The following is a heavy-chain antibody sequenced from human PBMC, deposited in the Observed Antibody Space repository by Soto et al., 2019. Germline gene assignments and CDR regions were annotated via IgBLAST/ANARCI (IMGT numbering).Heavy chain of an antibody. CDR1: GFTFSDSP. D-gene: IGHD4-17*01. CDR2: FSGSGGTT. J-gene: IGHJ4*02. V-gene: IGHV3-23*01. Sequence: GGSLRLSCAASGFTFSDSPMTWVRQAPGKGLEWVSTFSGSGGTTYYADSVKGRFTISRDNSKNTLFLQMSTLRADDTAVYYCAKSSYYGDSRYFDSWGQGTQVTVSS. CDR3: AKSSYYGDSRYFDS.